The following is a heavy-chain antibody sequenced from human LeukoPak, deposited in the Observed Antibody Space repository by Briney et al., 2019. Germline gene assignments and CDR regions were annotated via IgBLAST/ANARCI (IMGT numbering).Heavy chain of an antibody. CDR3: ARDPGSSGSYYYFDY. J-gene: IGHJ4*02. Sequence: SQTLSLTCVISGDSVSSTSAAWTWIRQSPSRGLEWLGRTYYRFDWYKDYAVSLKSRITINPDTSKNQFSLQLNSVTPEDTAVYYCARDPGSSGSYYYFDYWGQGTLVTVSS. CDR1: GDSVSSTSAA. D-gene: IGHD1-26*01. V-gene: IGHV6-1*01. CDR2: TYYRFDWYK.